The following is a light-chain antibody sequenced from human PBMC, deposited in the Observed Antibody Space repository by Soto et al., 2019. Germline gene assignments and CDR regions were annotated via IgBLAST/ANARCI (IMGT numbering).Light chain of an antibody. CDR3: QQYNSYPWT. V-gene: IGKV1-5*01. CDR1: QSISSW. Sequence: DIQMTQSPSTLSASVGDRVTITCRASQSISSWLAWYQQKPEKAPKLLIYDASSLESGDPSRFSGSGSGTEFPLTISSLQPDDFATYYCQQYNSYPWTFGQGTKVEIK. J-gene: IGKJ1*01. CDR2: DAS.